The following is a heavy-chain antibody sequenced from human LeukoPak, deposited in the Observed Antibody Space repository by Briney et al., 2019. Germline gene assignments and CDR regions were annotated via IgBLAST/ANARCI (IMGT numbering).Heavy chain of an antibody. J-gene: IGHJ4*02. CDR2: ISSSSSYI. D-gene: IGHD2-15*01. V-gene: IGHV3-21*04. CDR1: GFTFSSYS. Sequence: PGGSLRLSCAASGFTFSSYSMNWVRQAPGKGLEWVSSISSSSSYIYYADSVKGRFTISRDNAKNSLYLQMNSLRAEDTAVYYCASIPYSRRSYFDYWGQGTLVTVSS. CDR3: ASIPYSRRSYFDY.